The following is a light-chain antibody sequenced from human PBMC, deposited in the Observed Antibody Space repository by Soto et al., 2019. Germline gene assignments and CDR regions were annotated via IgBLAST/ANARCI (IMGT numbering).Light chain of an antibody. Sequence: EIVLTQSPATLSLSPGERATLSCRASQSVTTYLAWYQQKPGQAPRLLIYDASSRVTGIPARFSGSGSGTDFTLTISSLEPEDFAFYYCLQRSNWPPLLSFGGGTKVDIK. V-gene: IGKV3-11*01. CDR1: QSVTTY. CDR2: DAS. CDR3: LQRSNWPPLLS. J-gene: IGKJ4*01.